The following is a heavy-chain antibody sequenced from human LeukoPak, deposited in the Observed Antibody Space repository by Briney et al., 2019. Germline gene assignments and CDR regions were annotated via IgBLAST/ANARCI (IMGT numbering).Heavy chain of an antibody. D-gene: IGHD3-22*01. CDR2: IKQDGSEK. J-gene: IGHJ4*02. CDR3: ARAKLVITNSRYYDY. Sequence: SGGSLRLSCAASGFTFSSYWMSWVRQAPGKGLEWVANIKQDGSEKYYVDSVKGRFTISRDNAKNSLYLQMNSLRAEDTAVYYCARAKLVITNSRYYDYWGQGTLVTVSS. V-gene: IGHV3-7*01. CDR1: GFTFSSYW.